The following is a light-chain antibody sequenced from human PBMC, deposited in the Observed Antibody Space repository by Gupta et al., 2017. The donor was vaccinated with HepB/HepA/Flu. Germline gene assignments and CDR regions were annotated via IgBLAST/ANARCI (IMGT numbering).Light chain of an antibody. CDR2: AAS. Sequence: DIQMTQSPSSLSASVGDRVAISCRASQSISKYLNWYQQKAGRAPKLLIFAASSLQSGVPSRFGGNGSGTDFTLTISRLQPEDIATYYCQQSASAPRTFGHGTKVDI. V-gene: IGKV1-39*01. CDR3: QQSASAPRT. CDR1: QSISKY. J-gene: IGKJ3*01.